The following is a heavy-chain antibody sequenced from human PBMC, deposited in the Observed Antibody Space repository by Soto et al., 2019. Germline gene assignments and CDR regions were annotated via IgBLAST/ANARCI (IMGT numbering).Heavy chain of an antibody. CDR2: ISYDGSNK. CDR3: AKGRPRIVVVPAATDT. Sequence: GGSLRLSCAASGFTFSSYGMHWVRQAPGKGLEWVAVISYDGSNKYYADSVKGRFTISRDNSKNTLYLQMNSLRAEDTAVYYCAKGRPRIVVVPAATDTWGQGTLVTVSS. CDR1: GFTFSSYG. D-gene: IGHD2-2*01. V-gene: IGHV3-30*18. J-gene: IGHJ4*02.